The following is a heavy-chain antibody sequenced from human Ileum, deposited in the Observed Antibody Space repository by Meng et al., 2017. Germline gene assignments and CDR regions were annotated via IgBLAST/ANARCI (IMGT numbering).Heavy chain of an antibody. J-gene: IGHJ4*02. Sequence: GESLKISCAASGFTFRNTWMSWVRQAPGKGLEWVGRIKRNIDGGTTDCAAPVEGRFTLSRDDSINALYLQMNSLNTEDTGVYYCTEVGGHGEFAYWGQGTLVTVSS. CDR1: GFTFRNTW. CDR3: TEVGGHGEFAY. V-gene: IGHV3-15*01. CDR2: IKRNIDGGTT. D-gene: IGHD6-19*01.